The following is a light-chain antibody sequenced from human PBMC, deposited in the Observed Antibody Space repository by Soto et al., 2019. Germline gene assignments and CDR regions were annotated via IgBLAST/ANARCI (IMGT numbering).Light chain of an antibody. J-gene: IGKJ1*01. CDR3: QQYNTYSA. CDR2: DAS. V-gene: IGKV1-5*01. CDR1: QSVSNW. Sequence: DIQMTQSPSTLSASVGDRVTITCRASQSVSNWLAWYQQKRWKAPELLIYDASSLKSGVPSRFSGSGSGTEFTLTISSLQPDDFATYYCQQYNTYSAFGQGTKVDIK.